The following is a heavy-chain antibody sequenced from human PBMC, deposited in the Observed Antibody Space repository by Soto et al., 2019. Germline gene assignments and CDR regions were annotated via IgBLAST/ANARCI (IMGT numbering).Heavy chain of an antibody. D-gene: IGHD6-19*01. CDR2: TYYRSKWHS. Sequence: QVPLQQSGPGLVKPSQTLSLTCGSSGDRVSSNRAAWTRIRHSPSRGLEWLGRTYYRSKWHSDYALSVKCPSTINPDSSKGSFSLHLGSVSPEDTAVYYFAREQGPTYSSGTYFGNWGEGALGSVSA. CDR1: GDRVSSNRAA. CDR3: AREQGPTYSSGTYFGN. J-gene: IGHJ4*02. V-gene: IGHV6-1*01.